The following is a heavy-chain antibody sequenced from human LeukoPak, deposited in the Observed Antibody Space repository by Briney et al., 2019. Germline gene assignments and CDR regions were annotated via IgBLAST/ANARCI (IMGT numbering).Heavy chain of an antibody. D-gene: IGHD6-13*01. Sequence: SDSLSLTCTVSGDSITSGSYYWSWIRQPAGKGLEWIVRIYSNGDTKLNPFLKSRVTISLDTSKNHFSLKLSSATAADTAVYYCASRHSKQQPYYYYMDIWGKGTTVTV. CDR1: GDSITSGSYY. J-gene: IGHJ6*03. CDR3: ASRHSKQQPYYYYMDI. CDR2: IYSNGDT. V-gene: IGHV4-61*02.